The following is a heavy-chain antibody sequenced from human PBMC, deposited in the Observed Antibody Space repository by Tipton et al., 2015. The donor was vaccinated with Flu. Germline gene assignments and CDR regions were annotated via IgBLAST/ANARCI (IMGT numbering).Heavy chain of an antibody. CDR1: GDSISGYF. CDR2: IYYTGTT. J-gene: IGHJ3*02. D-gene: IGHD6-6*01. V-gene: IGHV4-59*01. CDR3: ARDDARCPRAFDI. Sequence: TLSLTCSVSGDSISGYFWSWVRQPPGKGLEWLGYIYYTGTTSYNPSLKSRVTISLDTSKTQSSLKLTSVTAADTAIYYCARDDARCPRAFDIWGQGTLVSVSS.